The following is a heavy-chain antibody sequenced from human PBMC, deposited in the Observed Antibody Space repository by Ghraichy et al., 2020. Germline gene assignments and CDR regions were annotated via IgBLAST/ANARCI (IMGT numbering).Heavy chain of an antibody. CDR3: AREGDSSSVYYYFDY. CDR2: ISYDGSNK. V-gene: IGHV3-30-3*01. D-gene: IGHD6-6*01. Sequence: GGSLRLSCAASGFTFSSYAMHWVRQAPGKGLEWVAVISYDGSNKYYADSVKGRFTISRDNSKNTLYLQINSLRAEDTAVYCCAREGDSSSVYYYFDYWGQGTLVTVSS. J-gene: IGHJ4*02. CDR1: GFTFSSYA.